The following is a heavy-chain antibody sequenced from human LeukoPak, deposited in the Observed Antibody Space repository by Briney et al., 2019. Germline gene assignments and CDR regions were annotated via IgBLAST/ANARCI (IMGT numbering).Heavy chain of an antibody. D-gene: IGHD5-12*01. CDR1: GFTFSSYS. V-gene: IGHV3-48*01. CDR2: ISSSSSTI. Sequence: GGSLRLSCAASGFTFSSYSMNRVRQAPGKGLEWVSYISSSSSTIYYADSVKGRFTISRDNAKNSLYLQMNSLRAEDTAVYYCAREGESGYDYEGYFDYWGQGTLVTVSS. J-gene: IGHJ4*02. CDR3: AREGESGYDYEGYFDY.